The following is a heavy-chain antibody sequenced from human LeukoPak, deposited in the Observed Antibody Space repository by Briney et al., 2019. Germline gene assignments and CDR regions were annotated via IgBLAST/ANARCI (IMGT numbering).Heavy chain of an antibody. D-gene: IGHD3-22*01. J-gene: IGHJ4*02. CDR1: GYTFTSYY. V-gene: IGHV1-46*01. Sequence: ASVKVSCKAFGYTFTSYYMHWVRQAPGQGLEWMGIINPSGGSTSYARKFQGRVTMTRDTSTGTVYMELSSLRSEDTAVYYCARDARHYDTEGYYFDYWGQGTLVTVSS. CDR2: INPSGGST. CDR3: ARDARHYDTEGYYFDY.